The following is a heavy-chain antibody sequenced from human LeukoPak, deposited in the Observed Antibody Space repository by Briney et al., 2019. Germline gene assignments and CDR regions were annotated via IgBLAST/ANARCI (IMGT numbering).Heavy chain of an antibody. Sequence: GGSLRLSCAASGFTVSSNYMSWGRQAPGKGLEWVSVIYSGGSTYYADSVKGRFTISRDNSKNTLSLQMNSLRAEDTAVYYCARVPGYFGSGSHDDYWGQGTLVTVSS. V-gene: IGHV3-66*01. D-gene: IGHD3-10*01. CDR1: GFTVSSNY. CDR2: IYSGGST. CDR3: ARVPGYFGSGSHDDY. J-gene: IGHJ4*02.